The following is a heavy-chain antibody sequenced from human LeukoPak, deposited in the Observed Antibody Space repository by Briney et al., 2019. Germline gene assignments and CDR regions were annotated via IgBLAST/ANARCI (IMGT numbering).Heavy chain of an antibody. CDR1: GYTFTSYY. Sequence: ASVKVSCKASGYTFTSYYMHWVRQAPGQGLEWMGIINPSGGSTSYAQKFQGRVTMTRDTSTSTVYMELSSLRSEDTAVYYCARVSLGAVAGTGRGHFDYWGQGTLVTVSS. V-gene: IGHV1-46*01. J-gene: IGHJ4*02. CDR2: INPSGGST. D-gene: IGHD6-19*01. CDR3: ARVSLGAVAGTGRGHFDY.